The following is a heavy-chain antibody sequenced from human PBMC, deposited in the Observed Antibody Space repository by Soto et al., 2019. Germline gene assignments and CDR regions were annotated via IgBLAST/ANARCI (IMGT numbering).Heavy chain of an antibody. J-gene: IGHJ6*02. Sequence: QVQLVQSGVEVKKPGASVKVSCKASGYTFTSYDISWVRQAPGQGLEWMGWISVYNGNTNYAQKLQGRVTMTTDTSTTTAYMALRSLRSDDTAVYYCARRRQLGYCSSTSCPSPYYYYDMDVWGQGTTLTVSS. D-gene: IGHD2-2*01. CDR3: ARRRQLGYCSSTSCPSPYYYYDMDV. V-gene: IGHV1-18*01. CDR2: ISVYNGNT. CDR1: GYTFTSYD.